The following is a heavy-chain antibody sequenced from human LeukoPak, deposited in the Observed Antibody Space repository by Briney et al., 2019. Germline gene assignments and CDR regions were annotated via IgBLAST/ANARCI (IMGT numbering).Heavy chain of an antibody. J-gene: IGHJ3*02. CDR3: ARGDYYGSGSYYKNGAFDI. CDR1: GGSISSGSYY. V-gene: IGHV4-39*07. CDR2: INHSGST. D-gene: IGHD3-10*01. Sequence: SETLSLTCTVSGGSISSGSYYWSWIRQPPGKGLEWIGEINHSGSTNYNPSLKSRVTISVDTSKNQFSLKLSSVTAADTAVYYCARGDYYGSGSYYKNGAFDIWGQGTMVTVSS.